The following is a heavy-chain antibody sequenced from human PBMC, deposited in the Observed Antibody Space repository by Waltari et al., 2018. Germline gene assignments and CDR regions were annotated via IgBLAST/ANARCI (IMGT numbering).Heavy chain of an antibody. V-gene: IGHV4-30-4*08. CDR2: SYYSRRT. Sequence: QVQLQESGPGLVKPSQTLSLTCTVSGGSISRGDYYWSWSRQPTGKGLGWIGYSYYSRRTFYNPTLKSRVTISVDTSKNQLTLKLVAVTAAGTAMYYWARGDPRPANWGQGTLVTVSS. J-gene: IGHJ4*02. CDR3: ARGDPRPAN. CDR1: GGSISRGDYY.